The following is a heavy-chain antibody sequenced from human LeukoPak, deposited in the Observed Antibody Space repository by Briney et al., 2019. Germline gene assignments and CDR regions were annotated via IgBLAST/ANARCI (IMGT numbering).Heavy chain of an antibody. CDR3: ARRVTGRGTYYFDY. D-gene: IGHD3-16*01. Sequence: SETLSLTCTVSGGSISSGGYYWSWIRQHPGKGLEWIGFIYYSGITNYNPALKSRVTVSLDTSKNQFSLKLNSVTAADTAVYYCARRVTGRGTYYFDYWGQGTLVTVSS. CDR1: GGSISSGGYY. CDR2: IYYSGIT. V-gene: IGHV4-61*08. J-gene: IGHJ4*02.